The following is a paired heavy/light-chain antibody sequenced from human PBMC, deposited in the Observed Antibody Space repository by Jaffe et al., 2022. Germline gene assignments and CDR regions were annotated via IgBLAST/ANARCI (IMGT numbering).Heavy chain of an antibody. V-gene: IGHV3-23*01. Sequence: EVQLLESGGGLVQPGGSLRLSCAASGFTFSSYAMNWVRQAPGKGLEWVSVISGSGVSTYYADSVKGRFTISRDNSKNTLYLQMHSLRAEDTAVYYCAKDKIVGTVTTFHWHFDLWGRGTLVTVSS. CDR2: ISGSGVST. CDR3: AKDKIVGTVTTFHWHFDL. J-gene: IGHJ2*01. CDR1: GFTFSSYA. D-gene: IGHD4-17*01.
Light chain of an antibody. CDR1: QSVSSN. J-gene: IGKJ1*01. Sequence: EIVMTQSPATLSVSPGERATLSCRASQSVSSNLAWYQQKPGQAPRLLIYGASTRATGIPARFSGSGSGTEFTLTISSLQSEDFAVYYCQQYDNWPPTFGQGTKVEIK. V-gene: IGKV3-15*01. CDR3: QQYDNWPPT. CDR2: GAS.